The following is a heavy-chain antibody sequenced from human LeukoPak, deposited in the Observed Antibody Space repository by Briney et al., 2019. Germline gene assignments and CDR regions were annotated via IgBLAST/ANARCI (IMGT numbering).Heavy chain of an antibody. CDR1: GGSISSYY. CDR2: IYPGDSDT. V-gene: IGHV5-51*01. Sequence: ETLSLTCTVSGGSISSYYWSWIRQPPGKGLEWMGIIYPGDSDTRYSPSFQGQVTISADKSISTAYLQWSSLKASDTAMYYCARRGRSSGYEYYYYMDVWGKGTTVTVSS. J-gene: IGHJ6*03. D-gene: IGHD5-12*01. CDR3: ARRGRSSGYEYYYYMDV.